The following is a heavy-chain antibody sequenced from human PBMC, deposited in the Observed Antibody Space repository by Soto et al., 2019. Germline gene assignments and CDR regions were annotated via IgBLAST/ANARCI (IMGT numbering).Heavy chain of an antibody. CDR2: ISGSGGST. V-gene: IGHV3-23*01. CDR3: SRRSSGWYFDY. CDR1: GFTFSSYA. Sequence: EVQLLESGGGLVQPGGSLRLSCAASGFTFSSYAMSWVRQAPGKGLEWVSVISGSGGSTYYADSVKGRFTISRDNSKNTLYLQMTSLRAEDTAVYYCSRRSSGWYFDYWGQGTLVTVSS. D-gene: IGHD6-19*01. J-gene: IGHJ4*02.